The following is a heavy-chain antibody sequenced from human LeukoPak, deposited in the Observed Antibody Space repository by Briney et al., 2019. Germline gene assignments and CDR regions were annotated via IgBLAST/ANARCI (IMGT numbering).Heavy chain of an antibody. CDR1: GFTFDDYA. V-gene: IGHV3-9*01. D-gene: IGHD6-19*01. CDR2: ISWNSGSI. Sequence: GGSLRLSCAASGFTFDDYAMHWVRQAPGKGLEWVSGISWNSGSIGYADSVKGRFTISRDNARNSLYLQMNSLRAEDTALYYCAKDHSSGWYYFDYWGQGTLVTVSS. CDR3: AKDHSSGWYYFDY. J-gene: IGHJ4*02.